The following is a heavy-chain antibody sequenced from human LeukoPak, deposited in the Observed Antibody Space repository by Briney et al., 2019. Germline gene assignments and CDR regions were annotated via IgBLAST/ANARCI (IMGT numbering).Heavy chain of an antibody. CDR2: ISAYSGDT. J-gene: IGHJ5*02. CDR3: ARGDYYGSPKVVAA. D-gene: IGHD3-10*01. CDR1: GYTFTSYG. Sequence: ASVKVSCKASGYTFTSYGISWVRQAPGQGLEWMGWISAYSGDTNYAQKFQDRVTMTRDTSISTAYMELNLLRSDDPAVYYCARGDYYGSPKVVAAWGQGTLVTVSS. V-gene: IGHV1-18*01.